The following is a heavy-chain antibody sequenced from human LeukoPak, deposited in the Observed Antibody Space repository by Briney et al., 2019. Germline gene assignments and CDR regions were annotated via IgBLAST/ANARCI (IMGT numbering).Heavy chain of an antibody. J-gene: IGHJ3*02. D-gene: IGHD3-10*01. Sequence: GGSLRLSCATSGFTFSSYAMNWVRQAPGKGLEWVSAISGSGGSTYYADSVKGHFTISRDNSKNTLYLQVNSLRAEDTAVYYCAKVVYYGSGRYHDAFDIWGQGTMVTVSS. CDR1: GFTFSSYA. CDR2: ISGSGGST. CDR3: AKVVYYGSGRYHDAFDI. V-gene: IGHV3-23*01.